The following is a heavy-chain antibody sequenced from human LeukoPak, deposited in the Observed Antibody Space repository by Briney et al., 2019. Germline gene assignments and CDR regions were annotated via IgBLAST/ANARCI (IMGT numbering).Heavy chain of an antibody. Sequence: GASLRLSCAASGFTFSNYAMSWVRQAPGKGLEWVSAITGSGGGTYYADSVKGRFTISRDNSKNTLYLQMNSLRAEDTAVYYSAKWGDYGVLTGYYDPDYWGQGTLVTVSS. J-gene: IGHJ4*02. CDR1: GFTFSNYA. V-gene: IGHV3-23*01. CDR3: AKWGDYGVLTGYYDPDY. CDR2: ITGSGGGT. D-gene: IGHD3-9*01.